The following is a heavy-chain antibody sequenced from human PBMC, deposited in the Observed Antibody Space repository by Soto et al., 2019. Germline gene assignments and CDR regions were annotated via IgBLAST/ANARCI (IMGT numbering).Heavy chain of an antibody. J-gene: IGHJ4*02. V-gene: IGHV1-18*01. CDR1: GYTFTNFG. CDR2: ISAYNGKT. D-gene: IGHD3-10*01. CDR3: GRAGTPIDS. Sequence: QVQLVQSGAEVKKPGASVKVSCKASGYTFTNFGISWVRQAPGQGREWMGWISAYNGKTNYAQNFQSRVTMTTDTSARTSYMERRGLRAEDSAVYYGGRAGTPIDSWGQGTLVTVSS.